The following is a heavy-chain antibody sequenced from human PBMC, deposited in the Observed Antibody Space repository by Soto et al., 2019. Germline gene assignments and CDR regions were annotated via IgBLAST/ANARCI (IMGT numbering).Heavy chain of an antibody. CDR3: ARLIAAAGGNRAY. CDR2: IYYSGST. Sequence: LQLQESGPGLVKPSETLSLTCTVYGGSLSTSSYYWGWIRQPPGKGLEWIGSIYYSGSTYYNPSLKSRVTISADTSKNQFSLKLSSVTAADTAVYYCARLIAAAGGNRAYWGQGTLVTVSS. CDR1: GGSLSTSSYY. D-gene: IGHD6-13*01. J-gene: IGHJ4*02. V-gene: IGHV4-39*01.